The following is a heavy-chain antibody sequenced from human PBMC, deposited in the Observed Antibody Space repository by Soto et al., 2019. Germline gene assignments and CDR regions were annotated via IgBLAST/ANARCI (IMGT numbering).Heavy chain of an antibody. J-gene: IGHJ4*02. V-gene: IGHV3-23*01. CDR1: GFPVSSYV. CDR2: ISGSGGST. Sequence: GGSLRSSYAGSGFPVSSYVISWVRPAPGKGLEWVSAISGSGGSTYYADSVKGRFTISRDNSKNTLYLQMNSLRAEDTAVYYCAKILTAAMGFDYWGQGTLVTVSS. D-gene: IGHD2-2*01. CDR3: AKILTAAMGFDY.